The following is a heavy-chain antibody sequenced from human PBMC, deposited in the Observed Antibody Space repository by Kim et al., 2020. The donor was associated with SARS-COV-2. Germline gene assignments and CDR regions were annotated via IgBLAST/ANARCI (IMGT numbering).Heavy chain of an antibody. Sequence: ASVKVSCKASGYTFTDYYIHWVRQAPGQGLEWMGWINPYSGDTNYAQKFKGRVTMIRDTSISTPYVELSSLRSDDTAVYYCAKSEHFWSGHCLDYWGQGTLITV. CDR2: INPYSGDT. CDR3: AKSEHFWSGHCLDY. D-gene: IGHD3-3*01. CDR1: GYTFTDYY. J-gene: IGHJ4*02. V-gene: IGHV1-2*02.